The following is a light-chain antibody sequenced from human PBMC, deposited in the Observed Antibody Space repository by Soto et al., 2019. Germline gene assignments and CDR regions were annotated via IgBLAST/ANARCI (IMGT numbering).Light chain of an antibody. V-gene: IGLV1-44*01. CDR1: SSNIGSNT. CDR3: AAWDDNLIRA. CDR2: SNN. Sequence: QSVLTQPPSASGTPGQRVTIFCSGSSSNIGSNTVNWYQQVERAAPKRLNYSNNQRPSGVPDRFSGSKSGTSASLDISGLQLEDEADYYWAAWDDNLIRAFGGGTTLTGL. J-gene: IGLJ2*01.